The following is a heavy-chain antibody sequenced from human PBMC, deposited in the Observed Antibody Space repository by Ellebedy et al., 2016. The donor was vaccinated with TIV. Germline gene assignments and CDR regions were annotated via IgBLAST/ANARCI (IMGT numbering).Heavy chain of an antibody. CDR3: AKDRYGDYVVYFDY. Sequence: PSETLSLTCAASGFTVSSHYMSWVRQAPGKGLEWVSAISGSGSSTYYADSVKGRFTISRDNSKNTLYLQMNSLRAEDTAVYFCAKDRYGDYVVYFDYWGQGTLVTVSS. CDR2: ISGSGSST. CDR1: GFTVSSHY. V-gene: IGHV3-23*01. J-gene: IGHJ4*02. D-gene: IGHD4-17*01.